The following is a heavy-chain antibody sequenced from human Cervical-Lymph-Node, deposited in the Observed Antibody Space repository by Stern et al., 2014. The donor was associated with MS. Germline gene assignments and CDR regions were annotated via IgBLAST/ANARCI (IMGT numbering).Heavy chain of an antibody. Sequence: EVQLVESGGGLIQPGGSLRLSCAVSGFTFRTYWFHWVRQVQGKGLVWFSRINTDGSVTGYADSVKGRFTITRDNAKNTLYLQMNSLRAEDTAVYYCARDVAGRDSTWGQGTLVTVSS. CDR2: INTDGSVT. CDR3: ARDVAGRDST. J-gene: IGHJ4*02. CDR1: GFTFRTYW. V-gene: IGHV3-74*01. D-gene: IGHD3-10*01.